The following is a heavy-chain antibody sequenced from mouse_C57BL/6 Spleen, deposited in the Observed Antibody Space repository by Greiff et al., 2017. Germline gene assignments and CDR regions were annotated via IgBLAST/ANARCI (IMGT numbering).Heavy chain of an antibody. J-gene: IGHJ4*01. D-gene: IGHD1-1*01. Sequence: VQLQQPGAELVKPGASVKISCKASGYAFSSYWMNWVKQRPGKGLEWIGQIYPGDGDTNYNGKFKGKATLTADKSSSTAYMQLSSLTSEDSAVYFCARRATVVAKNAMDDWGQGTSVTGSS. CDR1: GYAFSSYW. V-gene: IGHV1-80*01. CDR2: IYPGDGDT. CDR3: ARRATVVAKNAMDD.